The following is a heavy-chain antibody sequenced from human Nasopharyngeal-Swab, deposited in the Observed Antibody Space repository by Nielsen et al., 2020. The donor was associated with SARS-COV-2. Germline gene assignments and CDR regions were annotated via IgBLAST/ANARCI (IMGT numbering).Heavy chain of an antibody. Sequence: WLRQPPGKGLEWVSYISSSSSTIYYADSVKGRFTISRDNAKNSLYLQMNSLRDEDTAVYYCARDPVGYYDILTGYYKGDYNWFDPWGQGTLVTVSS. D-gene: IGHD3-9*01. CDR3: ARDPVGYYDILTGYYKGDYNWFDP. J-gene: IGHJ5*02. V-gene: IGHV3-48*02. CDR2: ISSSSSTI.